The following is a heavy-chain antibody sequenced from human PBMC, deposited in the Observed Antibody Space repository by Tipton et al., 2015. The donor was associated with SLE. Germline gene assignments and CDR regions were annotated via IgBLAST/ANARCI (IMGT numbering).Heavy chain of an antibody. J-gene: IGHJ6*02. CDR3: ARGQEDYIWGTHRYYYYVMDV. Sequence: QSGAEVKKPGASVKVSCKAWGDSFTSHDINWVRQATGQGLEWMGWMNPNSGNTGYAQKFQGRVTMTRDTSISTAYMELTSLRSEDTAVYCGARGQEDYIWGTHRYYYYVMDVWGQGTTVTVSS. V-gene: IGHV1-8*01. CDR1: GDSFTSHD. D-gene: IGHD3-16*01. CDR2: MNPNSGNT.